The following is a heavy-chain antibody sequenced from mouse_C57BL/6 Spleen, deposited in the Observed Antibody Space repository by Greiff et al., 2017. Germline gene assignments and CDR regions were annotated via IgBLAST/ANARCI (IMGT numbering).Heavy chain of an antibody. Sequence: QVQLQQSGPELVKPGASVKISCKASGYAFSSSWMNWVKQRPGKGLEWIGRIYPGDGDTNYTGKLKGQATLTADKSSSTAYMQLSSLTSEDSAVYYCARETVVATDYFDYWGQGTTLTVSS. CDR1: GYAFSSSW. D-gene: IGHD1-1*01. CDR2: IYPGDGDT. V-gene: IGHV1-82*01. CDR3: ARETVVATDYFDY. J-gene: IGHJ2*01.